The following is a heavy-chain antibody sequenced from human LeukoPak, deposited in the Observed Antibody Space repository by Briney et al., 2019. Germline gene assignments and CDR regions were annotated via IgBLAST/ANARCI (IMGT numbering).Heavy chain of an antibody. CDR3: TTELDVRPNHY. J-gene: IGHJ4*02. D-gene: IGHD1-14*01. Sequence: GGSLRLSCVASGFTFSTYNMNWVRQVPGKGLEWVGRIKRKSDGGTTDYAAPVKGRFTISRDDSKNTLYLQMNSLKSEDTAVYYCTTELDVRPNHYWGQGTLVTVSS. CDR2: IKRKSDGGTT. V-gene: IGHV3-15*01. CDR1: GFTFSTYN.